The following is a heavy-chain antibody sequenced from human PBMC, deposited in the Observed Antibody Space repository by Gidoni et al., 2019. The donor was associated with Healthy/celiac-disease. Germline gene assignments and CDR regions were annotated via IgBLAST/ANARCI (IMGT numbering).Heavy chain of an antibody. CDR2: IIPILGTE. CDR1: GGTFSSYA. J-gene: IGHJ6*02. V-gene: IGHV1-69*06. D-gene: IGHD6-13*01. CDR3: ARGSRGDSSSQRGGMDV. Sequence: QVQLVQSGAEVKKPGSSVKVSCKASGGTFSSYAISWVRQAPGHGLEWMGGIIPILGTENYEQKVQGRVTITANKYTSTDYMELSSLRSEDTAVYYGARGSRGDSSSQRGGMDVWGQGTTVTVSS.